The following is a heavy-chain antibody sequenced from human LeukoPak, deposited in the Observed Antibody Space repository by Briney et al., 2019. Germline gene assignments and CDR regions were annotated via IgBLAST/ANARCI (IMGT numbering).Heavy chain of an antibody. Sequence: PSETLSLTCTVSGGSISSYYWSWIRQPPGKGLEWIGYIYYSGSTYYNPSLKSRVTISVDTSKNQFSLKLSSVTAADTAVYYCARRIRLLYYYDSSGYFDYWGQGTLVTVSS. CDR1: GGSISSYY. CDR2: IYYSGST. V-gene: IGHV4-59*04. J-gene: IGHJ4*02. D-gene: IGHD3-22*01. CDR3: ARRIRLLYYYDSSGYFDY.